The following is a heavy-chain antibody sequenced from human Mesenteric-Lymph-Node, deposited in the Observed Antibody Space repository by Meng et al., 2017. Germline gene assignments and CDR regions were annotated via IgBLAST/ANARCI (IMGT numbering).Heavy chain of an antibody. Sequence: SETLSLTCAVSGGSISSSNWWSWVRQPPGKGLEWIGEIYHSGSTNYNPSLKSRVPISVDKSKNQFSLKLSSVTAADTAVYYCARGNTMVRGINDYWGQGTLVTVSS. CDR3: ARGNTMVRGINDY. J-gene: IGHJ4*02. CDR1: GGSISSSNW. D-gene: IGHD3-10*01. V-gene: IGHV4-4*02. CDR2: IYHSGST.